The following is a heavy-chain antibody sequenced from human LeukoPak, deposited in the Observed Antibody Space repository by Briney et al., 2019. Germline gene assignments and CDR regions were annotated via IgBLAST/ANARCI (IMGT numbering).Heavy chain of an antibody. J-gene: IGHJ6*02. CDR2: IYCSGST. CDR1: GGSISSYY. D-gene: IGHD3-10*01. V-gene: IGHV4-59*12. CDR3: ARDPSGVDGSVSYYPVNCYYYGMDV. Sequence: SETLSLTCTVSGGSISSYYWSWIRQPPGRGLEWIGYIYCSGSTNYNPSLKSRVTISVDTSKNQFSLKLSSVTAADTAVYYCARDPSGVDGSVSYYPVNCYYYGMDVWGQGTTVTVSS.